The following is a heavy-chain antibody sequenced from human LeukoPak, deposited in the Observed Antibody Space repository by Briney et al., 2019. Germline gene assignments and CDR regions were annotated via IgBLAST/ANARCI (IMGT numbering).Heavy chain of an antibody. V-gene: IGHV3-48*02. CDR3: ARDGGLRYFDWLSDLLDY. J-gene: IGHJ4*02. CDR2: ISSSSSTI. Sequence: GGSLRLSCTASGFTFRNYGMHWVRQAPGKGLEWVSYISSSSSTIYYADSVKGRFTISRDNAKNSLYLQMNSLRDEDTAVYYCARDGGLRYFDWLSDLLDYWGQGTLVTVSS. CDR1: GFTFRNYG. D-gene: IGHD3-9*01.